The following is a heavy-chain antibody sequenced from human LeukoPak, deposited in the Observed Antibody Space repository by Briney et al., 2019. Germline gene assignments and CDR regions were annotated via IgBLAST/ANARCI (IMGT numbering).Heavy chain of an antibody. CDR2: ISGSGGST. V-gene: IGHV3-23*01. D-gene: IGHD3-22*01. CDR3: VMVITSPYDY. Sequence: GGSLRLSRAASGFTFGSYAMSWVRQAPGKGLEWVSAISGSGGSTYYADSVKGRFTISRDNSKNTLYLQMNSLRAEDTAVYYCVMVITSPYDYWGQGTLVTVSS. J-gene: IGHJ4*02. CDR1: GFTFGSYA.